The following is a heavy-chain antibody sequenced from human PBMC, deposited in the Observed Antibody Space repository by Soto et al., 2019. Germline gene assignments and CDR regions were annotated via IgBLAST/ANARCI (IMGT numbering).Heavy chain of an antibody. CDR1: GGSISSYY. V-gene: IGHV4-59*12. D-gene: IGHD2-15*01. J-gene: IGHJ6*02. CDR3: ARDQVVVATTRDYHYGMDG. Sequence: SETLSLTCTVSGGSISSYYWSWIRQPPGKGLEWIGYIYHSGTTNYNPSLKSRVTISVDTSRNQFSLKLNSVTAADTAMYYCARDQVVVATTRDYHYGMDGWGQGITVTVSS. CDR2: IYHSGTT.